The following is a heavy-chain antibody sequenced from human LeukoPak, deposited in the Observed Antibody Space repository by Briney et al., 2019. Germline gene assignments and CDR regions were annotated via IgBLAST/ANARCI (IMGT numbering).Heavy chain of an antibody. CDR1: GFTFSSYA. D-gene: IGHD3-22*01. V-gene: IGHV3-30-3*01. J-gene: IGHJ3*02. CDR3: ARERGIMIVVPGAFDI. Sequence: PGGSLRLSCAASGFTFSSYAMHWVRQAPGKGLEWVAVISYDGSNKCYADSVKGRFTISRDNSKNTLYLQMNSLRAEDTAVYYCARERGIMIVVPGAFDIWGQGTMVTVSS. CDR2: ISYDGSNK.